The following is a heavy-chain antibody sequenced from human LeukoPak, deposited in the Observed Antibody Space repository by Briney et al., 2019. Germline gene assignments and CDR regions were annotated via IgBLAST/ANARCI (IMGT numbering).Heavy chain of an antibody. V-gene: IGHV3-7*03. Sequence: GGSLRLSCAASTFTFSNYWMSWVRQAPGKGLEWVANIKQDGSEKYYVDSVKGRFTISRDNAKTSLYLQMNSLRAEDTAVYYCARDVLAAGATGTFDIWGQGTMVTVSS. D-gene: IGHD1-14*01. CDR3: ARDVLAAGATGTFDI. J-gene: IGHJ3*02. CDR1: TFTFSNYW. CDR2: IKQDGSEK.